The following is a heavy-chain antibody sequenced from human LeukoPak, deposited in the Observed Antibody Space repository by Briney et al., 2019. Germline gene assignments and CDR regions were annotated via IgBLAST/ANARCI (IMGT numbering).Heavy chain of an antibody. D-gene: IGHD2-15*01. CDR2: MSYDGSNK. V-gene: IGHV3-30-3*01. CDR3: AREGRHRSHVFDY. Sequence: GGSLILSCAASGFTFSSYAMHWVRQAPGKGLEWVAVMSYDGSNKFCADSVKGRFTISRDNSKNTLYLQMNSLRTEDTAVYYRAREGRHRSHVFDYWGQGTLVTVSS. J-gene: IGHJ4*02. CDR1: GFTFSSYA.